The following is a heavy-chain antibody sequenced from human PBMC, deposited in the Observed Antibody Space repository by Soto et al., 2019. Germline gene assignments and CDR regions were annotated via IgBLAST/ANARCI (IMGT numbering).Heavy chain of an antibody. Sequence: WLYQSTGHGLEWMGAIIPVSGPVDYAQRFQGRVTITADLSTATVYMELSSLTSDDTAVYYCAKNKMEQWLVGGYFDYWGQGTHVSVSS. CDR2: IIPVSGPV. CDR3: AKNKMEQWLVGGYFDY. J-gene: IGHJ4*02. D-gene: IGHD6-19*01. V-gene: IGHV1-69*01.